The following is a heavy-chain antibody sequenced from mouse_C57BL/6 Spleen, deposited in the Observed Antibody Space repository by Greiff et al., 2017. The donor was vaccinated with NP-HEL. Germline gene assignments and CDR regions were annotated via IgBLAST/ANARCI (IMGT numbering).Heavy chain of an antibody. D-gene: IGHD2-5*01. V-gene: IGHV1-52*01. CDR3: ARWSNYGDYAMDY. J-gene: IGHJ4*01. CDR2: IDPSDSET. CDR1: GYTFTSYW. Sequence: QVQLQQPGAELVRPGSSVKLSRKASGYTFTSYWMHWVKQRPIQGLEWIGNIDPSDSETHYNQKFKDKATLTVDKSSSTAYMQLSSLTSEDSAVYYCARWSNYGDYAMDYWGQGTSVTVSS.